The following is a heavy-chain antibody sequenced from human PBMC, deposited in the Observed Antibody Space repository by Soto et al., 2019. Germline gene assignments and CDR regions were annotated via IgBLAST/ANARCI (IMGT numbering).Heavy chain of an antibody. Sequence: QLQLQESGPGLVKPSETLSLTCSVSGGSISNGDYYWGWIRQPPGKGLEWVGSIFYTGSTYYTPSLNIRVTTSVDTSMNKFSSKINSVTAADKAVYYCATSYYYGSGKGFDPWGQGTLVTVSS. CDR1: GGSISNGDYY. V-gene: IGHV4-39*01. CDR3: ATSYYYGSGKGFDP. CDR2: IFYTGST. J-gene: IGHJ5*02. D-gene: IGHD3-10*01.